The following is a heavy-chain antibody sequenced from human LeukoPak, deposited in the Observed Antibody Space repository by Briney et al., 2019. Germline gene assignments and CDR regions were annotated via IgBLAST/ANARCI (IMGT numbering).Heavy chain of an antibody. J-gene: IGHJ6*02. CDR3: ARSTQLPSEYFNGMDV. CDR2: ISVYNDDT. CDR1: GYAFRTYG. D-gene: IGHD5-24*01. Sequence: ASVKVSCKASGYAFRTYGISWVRQAVGQGLEWMGWISVYNDDTHYAQKFQGRLSMTTDTSRSTVYMELRSLRSDDTAVYFCARSTQLPSEYFNGMDVWGQGTTVTVSS. V-gene: IGHV1-18*01.